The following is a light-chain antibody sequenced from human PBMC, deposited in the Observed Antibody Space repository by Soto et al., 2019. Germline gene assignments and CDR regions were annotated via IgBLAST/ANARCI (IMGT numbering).Light chain of an antibody. CDR3: LQDYNYPPT. J-gene: IGKJ1*01. V-gene: IGKV1-6*01. Sequence: AIQMTQSPSSLSASVGDRVTITCRASQGIRNDLGWYQQKPGKAPRLLIYATSTLQSGVPSRFSGSGSGTDFTLTISSLQPEDFATYYCLQDYNYPPTFGQGTKVEIK. CDR1: QGIRND. CDR2: ATS.